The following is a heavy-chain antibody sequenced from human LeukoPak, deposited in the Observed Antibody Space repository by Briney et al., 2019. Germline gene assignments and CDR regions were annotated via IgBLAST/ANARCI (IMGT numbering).Heavy chain of an antibody. D-gene: IGHD3-3*01. J-gene: IGHJ4*02. CDR2: ISAYNGNT. V-gene: IGHV1-18*01. Sequence: ASVKVSCKASGYTFTSYGISWVRQAPGQGLEGMGWISAYNGNTNYAQKLQGRVTMTTDTSTSTAYMELRSLRSDDTAVYYCARGGDFWSGYYYLDYWGQGTLVTVSS. CDR1: GYTFTSYG. CDR3: ARGGDFWSGYYYLDY.